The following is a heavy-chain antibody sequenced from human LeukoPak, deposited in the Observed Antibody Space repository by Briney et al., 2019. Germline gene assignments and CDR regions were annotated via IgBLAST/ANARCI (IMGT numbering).Heavy chain of an antibody. CDR2: ITYDGSNK. Sequence: GGSLRLSCAASGFTFSSYGMHWVRQAPGKGLEWVAVITYDGSNKYYADSVKGRFTISRDNSKNTLYLQMNSLRAEDTAVYYCAKFRPGIAAAGTISPVDYWGQGTLVTVSS. V-gene: IGHV3-30*18. D-gene: IGHD6-13*01. CDR1: GFTFSSYG. CDR3: AKFRPGIAAAGTISPVDY. J-gene: IGHJ4*02.